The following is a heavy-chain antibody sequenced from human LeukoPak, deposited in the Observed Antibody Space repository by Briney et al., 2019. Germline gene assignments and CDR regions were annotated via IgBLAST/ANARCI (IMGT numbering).Heavy chain of an antibody. CDR3: AREPTDDEVGLTHDGFDY. D-gene: IGHD1-26*01. V-gene: IGHV3-11*01. Sequence: GGSLRLSCAASGFRFSDYYMGWIRQAPGKGLEWLSYISTSGRTIYYADSVRGRFTISRDNAKNSLYLQVNSMRAEDTAVYYCAREPTDDEVGLTHDGFDYWGQGTLVTVSS. J-gene: IGHJ4*02. CDR2: ISTSGRTI. CDR1: GFRFSDYY.